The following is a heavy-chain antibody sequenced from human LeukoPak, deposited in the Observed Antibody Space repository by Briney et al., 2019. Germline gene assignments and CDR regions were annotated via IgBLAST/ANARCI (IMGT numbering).Heavy chain of an antibody. CDR3: AKDIVLVPPVPPAADC. CDR1: GFAFSSYS. Sequence: PGGSLRLSCEAAGFAFSSYSMHWVRQAPGKGLEWVAAIWPDGSNKYYANSVKGRFTISRDNSKNTLFLQMNSLRAEDTAVYYCAKDIVLVPPVPPAADCWGQGTLVTVSS. D-gene: IGHD2-2*01. J-gene: IGHJ4*02. CDR2: IWPDGSNK. V-gene: IGHV3-30*02.